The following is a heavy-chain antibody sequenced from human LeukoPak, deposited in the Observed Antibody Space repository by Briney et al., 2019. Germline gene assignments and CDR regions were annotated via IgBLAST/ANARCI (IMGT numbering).Heavy chain of an antibody. CDR1: GGSISSYY. CDR2: IYYSGST. CDR3: ARGNGDYFDY. J-gene: IGHJ4*02. V-gene: IGHV4-59*01. Sequence: SETLSLTRTVSGGSISSYYWSWIRQPPGKGLEWIGYIYYSGSTNYNPSLKSRVTISVDTSKNQFSLELSSVTAADTAVYYCARGNGDYFDYWGQGTLVTVSS. D-gene: IGHD4-17*01.